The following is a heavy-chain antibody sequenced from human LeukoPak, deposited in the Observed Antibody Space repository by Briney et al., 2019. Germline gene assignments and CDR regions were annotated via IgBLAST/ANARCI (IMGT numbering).Heavy chain of an antibody. CDR1: GFTFSSYA. Sequence: GGSLRLSCAASGFTFSSYAMHWVRQAPGKGLEWVAVISYDGSNKYYADSVKGRFTISRDNSKNTLYLQMNSLRAGDTAVYYCARVQGYCSGGSCHHWGQGTLVTVSS. D-gene: IGHD2-15*01. V-gene: IGHV3-30-3*01. CDR2: ISYDGSNK. J-gene: IGHJ5*02. CDR3: ARVQGYCSGGSCHH.